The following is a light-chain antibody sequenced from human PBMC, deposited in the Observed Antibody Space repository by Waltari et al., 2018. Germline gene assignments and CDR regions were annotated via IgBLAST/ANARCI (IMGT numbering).Light chain of an antibody. Sequence: QSALTQPASVSGSPGQSITISCTGPSNDIGGYNFVSWYQQYPGKAPKLLISEVSKRPSGVSNRFSGSKSGNTAFLTIAGLQADDEADYHCCSRAGINTWVFGGGTKMTVL. V-gene: IGLV2-23*02. CDR3: CSRAGINTWV. CDR2: EVS. CDR1: SNDIGGYNF. J-gene: IGLJ3*02.